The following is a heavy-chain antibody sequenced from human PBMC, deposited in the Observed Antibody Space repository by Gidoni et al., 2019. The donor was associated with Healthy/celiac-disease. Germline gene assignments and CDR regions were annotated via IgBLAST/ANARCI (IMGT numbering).Heavy chain of an antibody. Sequence: QVQLQESGPGLVKPSETLSLPCTVSGGSISRYYWSWSRQPPGKGLEWIGYIYYSGSTNYNPSLKSRVTISVDTSKNQFSLKLSSVTAADTAVYYCARTYYDFWSGGGYFDLWGRGTLVTVSS. J-gene: IGHJ2*01. D-gene: IGHD3-3*01. V-gene: IGHV4-59*01. CDR3: ARTYYDFWSGGGYFDL. CDR1: GGSISRYY. CDR2: IYYSGST.